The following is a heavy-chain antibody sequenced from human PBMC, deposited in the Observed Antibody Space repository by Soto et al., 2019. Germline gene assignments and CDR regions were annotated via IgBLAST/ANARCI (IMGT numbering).Heavy chain of an antibody. J-gene: IGHJ4*02. CDR3: AKERGGSYYDY. CDR2: ISTDGSKQ. V-gene: IGHV3-30*18. Sequence: QVQLVESGGCVVQPGRSQRLSCAASGFTFSSYGIHWVRQAPGKRLEWVEVISTDGSKQYYADSVKGRFTISRDNFKKTLNLQTNSLRPEDTAMYFCAKERGGSYYDYWGQGTLVTVSS. CDR1: GFTFSSYG. D-gene: IGHD1-26*01.